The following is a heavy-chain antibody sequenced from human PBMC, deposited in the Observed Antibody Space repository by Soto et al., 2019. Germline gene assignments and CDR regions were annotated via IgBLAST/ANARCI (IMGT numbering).Heavy chain of an antibody. CDR2: IYTSGNT. J-gene: IGHJ4*02. CDR3: ARESGDNWDYEAY. Sequence: LSLTCTVSGGSISSYHWSWIRQSAGKGLEWIGRIYTSGNTHYNPSLKSRVTVSIDTSKNQFFLTVNSVTAADSAVYYCARESGDNWDYEAYWGQGTPVTAPQ. D-gene: IGHD1-7*01. V-gene: IGHV4-4*07. CDR1: GGSISSYH.